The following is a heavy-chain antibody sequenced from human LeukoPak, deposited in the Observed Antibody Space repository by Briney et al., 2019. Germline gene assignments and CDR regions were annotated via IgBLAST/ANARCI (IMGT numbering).Heavy chain of an antibody. D-gene: IGHD1-20*01. CDR2: IYSGGTT. CDR3: ASGITGTNNWFDP. J-gene: IGHJ5*02. V-gene: IGHV3-66*02. Sequence: GGSLRLSCAASGFSVSSNYMSWVRQAPGKGLEWVSVIYSGGTTYYADSVKGRFTISRDNSKNTLYLQMNSPRAEDTALYYCASGITGTNNWFDPWGQGTLVTVSS. CDR1: GFSVSSNY.